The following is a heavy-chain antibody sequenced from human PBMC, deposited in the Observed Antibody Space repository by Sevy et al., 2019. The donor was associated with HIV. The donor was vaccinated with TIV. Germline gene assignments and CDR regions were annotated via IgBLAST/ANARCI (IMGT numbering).Heavy chain of an antibody. CDR3: ARAPSGSQGPGQYFQH. V-gene: IGHV1-18*01. J-gene: IGHJ1*01. CDR1: GYSFTSYG. CDR2: ISTLNT. Sequence: ASVKVSCKASGYSFTSYGITWVRQALGQGLEWMGWISTLNTNYAQKLQGRVTLTTDTSTSTVYMELRSLRSDDTAVYYCARAPSGSQGPGQYFQHWGQGTLVTVSS. D-gene: IGHD1-26*01.